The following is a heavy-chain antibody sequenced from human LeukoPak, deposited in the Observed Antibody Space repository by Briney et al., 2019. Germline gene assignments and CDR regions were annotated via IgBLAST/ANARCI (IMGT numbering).Heavy chain of an antibody. CDR1: GGSITSYH. CDR2: VYYTGST. J-gene: IGHJ3*02. CDR3: ARTLKGWLQLSPDAFDI. Sequence: SETLSLTCTVFGGSITSYHWSWIRQPPGKELEWIGYVYYTGSTNYNPSLKSRVTMSVDTSNNQFSPKLSSVTAADTAVYYCARTLKGWLQLSPDAFDIWGQGTMVTVSS. V-gene: IGHV4-59*12. D-gene: IGHD5-24*01.